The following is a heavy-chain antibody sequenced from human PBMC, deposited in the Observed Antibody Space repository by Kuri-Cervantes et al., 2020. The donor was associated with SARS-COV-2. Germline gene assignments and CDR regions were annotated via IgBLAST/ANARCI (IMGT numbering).Heavy chain of an antibody. CDR2: IKQDGSEK. CDR3: ARVGWSSDRDFDY. Sequence: GESLRLSCAASGFTFSSYWMSWVRQVPGKWLEWVANIKQDGSEKYYVDSVKNRFTISRDNAKNSLYLQMNSLRTEETAVYYCARVGWSSDRDFDYWGQGTLVTVSS. CDR1: GFTFSSYW. D-gene: IGHD6-19*01. J-gene: IGHJ4*02. V-gene: IGHV3-7*01.